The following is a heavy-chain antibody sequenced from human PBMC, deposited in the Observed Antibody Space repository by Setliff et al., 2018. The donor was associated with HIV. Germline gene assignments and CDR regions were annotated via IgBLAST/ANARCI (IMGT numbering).Heavy chain of an antibody. V-gene: IGHV4-34*01. CDR2: INHSGST. Sequence: SETLSLTCAVYGGSFSGYYWSWIRQPPGKGLEWIGEINHSGSTNYNPSLKSRVTISVDTSKNQFSLKLSSVTAADTAVFYCARGGYDILTGLTKSRFDPWGQGTLVTVSS. CDR3: ARGGYDILTGLTKSRFDP. J-gene: IGHJ5*02. CDR1: GGSFSGYY. D-gene: IGHD3-9*01.